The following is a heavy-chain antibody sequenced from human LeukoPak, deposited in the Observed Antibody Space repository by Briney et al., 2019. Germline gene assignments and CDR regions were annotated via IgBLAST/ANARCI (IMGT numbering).Heavy chain of an antibody. CDR1: GFTFNNYG. D-gene: IGHD3-22*01. CDR2: ISGSGGNT. J-gene: IGHJ4*02. V-gene: IGHV3-23*01. CDR3: AKEYDSRGYYFDY. Sequence: GGSLRLSCAASGFTFNNYGMSWVRQAPGKGLEWVSAISGSGGNTYNADSVKGRFTISRDNSKNTLPLQMNSLRAEDTAVYYCAKEYDSRGYYFDYWGQGTLVTVSS.